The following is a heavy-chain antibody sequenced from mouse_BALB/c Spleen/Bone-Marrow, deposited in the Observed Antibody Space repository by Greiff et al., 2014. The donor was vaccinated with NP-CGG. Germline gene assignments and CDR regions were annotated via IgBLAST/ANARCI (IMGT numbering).Heavy chain of an antibody. CDR3: ARGLRHAMDY. V-gene: IGHV14-1*02. CDR1: GFNIKDYY. J-gene: IGHJ4*01. CDR2: IDPENGNT. Sequence: VQLKESGAELVRPGALVKLSCKASGFNIKDYYMHWVKRRPEQGLEWIGWIDPENGNTIYDPKFQGKASITADTSSNTAYLQLSSLPSEDTAVYYCARGLRHAMDYWGQGTSVTDSS. D-gene: IGHD2-4*01.